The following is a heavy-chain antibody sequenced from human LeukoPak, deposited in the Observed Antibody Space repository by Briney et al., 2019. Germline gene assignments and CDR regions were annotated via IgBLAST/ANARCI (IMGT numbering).Heavy chain of an antibody. J-gene: IGHJ4*02. D-gene: IGHD3-3*01. CDR1: GFSLSTSGMC. Sequence: ESGPTLVNPTQTLTLTCTFSGFSLSTSGMCVSWIRQPPGKALEWLARIDWDDDKYYSTSLKTRLTISKDTSKNQVVLTMTNMDPVDTATYYCARIRTSGPGRGVCDYWGQGTLVTVSS. CDR2: IDWDDDK. CDR3: ARIRTSGPGRGVCDY. V-gene: IGHV2-70*11.